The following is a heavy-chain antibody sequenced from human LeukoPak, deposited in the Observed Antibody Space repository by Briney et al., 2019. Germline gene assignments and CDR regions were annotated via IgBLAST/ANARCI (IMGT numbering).Heavy chain of an antibody. V-gene: IGHV3-23*01. D-gene: IGHD3-3*01. CDR2: ISGSGGST. J-gene: IGHJ4*02. Sequence: GGSLRLSCAASGFTFSSYAMSWVRQAPGKGLEWVSGISGSGGSTYYADSVKGRFTISRDNSKNTLYLQMNNLRAEDTAVYYCLRWSGFHYWGQGTRVTVSS. CDR1: GFTFSSYA. CDR3: LRWSGFHY.